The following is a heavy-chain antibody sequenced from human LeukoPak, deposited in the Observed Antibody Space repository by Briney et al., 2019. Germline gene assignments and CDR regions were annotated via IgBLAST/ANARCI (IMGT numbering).Heavy chain of an antibody. V-gene: IGHV3-23*01. J-gene: IGHJ4*02. CDR3: AKAPVTTCRGAYCYPFDY. D-gene: IGHD2-21*01. CDR2: ISGRGGNT. CDR1: GFTFMNYA. Sequence: PGGSLRLSCAASGFTFMNYAMTWVRQAPGKGLEWVSAISGRGGNTFYADSVKGRFTISRDSSKNTLFLQMNRLRPEDAAVYYCAKAPVTTCRGAYCYPFDYWGQGTLVTVSS.